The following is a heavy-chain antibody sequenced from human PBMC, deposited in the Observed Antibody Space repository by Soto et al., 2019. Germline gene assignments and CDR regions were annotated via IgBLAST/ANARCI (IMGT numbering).Heavy chain of an antibody. V-gene: IGHV1-8*01. Sequence: QVQLVQSGAEVKKPGASVKVSCKASGYTFTSYNVHWARQATGQGLEWMGWMNPNSGNTGYAQKFQGRVTLTRNTSISTAYMEVSSLRSEDTAVYYCARASSGYGFDAFDMWGQGTMVTVSS. CDR3: ARASSGYGFDAFDM. D-gene: IGHD5-12*01. CDR2: MNPNSGNT. CDR1: GYTFTSYN. J-gene: IGHJ3*02.